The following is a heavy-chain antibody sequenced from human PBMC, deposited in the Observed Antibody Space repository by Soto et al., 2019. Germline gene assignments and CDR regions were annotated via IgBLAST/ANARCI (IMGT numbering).Heavy chain of an antibody. Sequence: TLSLTCTVSGGSISSGGYYWSWIRQHPGKGLEWIGYIYYSGSTYYNPSLKSRVTISVDTSKNQFSLKLSSVTAADTAVYYCARVFQDDSSGYYPTLEYFQHWGQGTLVTVSS. D-gene: IGHD3-22*01. CDR3: ARVFQDDSSGYYPTLEYFQH. CDR2: IYYSGST. V-gene: IGHV4-31*03. CDR1: GGSISSGGYY. J-gene: IGHJ1*01.